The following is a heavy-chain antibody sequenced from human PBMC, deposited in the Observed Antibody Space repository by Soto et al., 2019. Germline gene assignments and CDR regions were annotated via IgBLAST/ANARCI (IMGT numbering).Heavy chain of an antibody. CDR1: GVSISSYY. Sequence: SETLSLTCTVSGVSISSYYWSWIRQTPGKGLEWIGFISNTGNTNYNPSLKGRVTIAVDTSKNQFSLRLTSVTAADTAMYYCTREFVYSGYDLGWFPYWGQGILVTVSS. J-gene: IGHJ4*02. CDR3: TREFVYSGYDLGWFPY. CDR2: ISNTGNT. V-gene: IGHV4-59*01. D-gene: IGHD5-12*01.